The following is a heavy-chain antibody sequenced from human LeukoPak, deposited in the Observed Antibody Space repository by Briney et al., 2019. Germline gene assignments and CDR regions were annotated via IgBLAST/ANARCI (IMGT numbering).Heavy chain of an antibody. Sequence: PGGSLRLSCAASGFTFSSYGMYWVRQAPGKGLEWVAVIWYDGSNKFYADSVKGRFTISRDNSKNTLYLQMNSLRAEDTAVYYCTKSDWFDPWGQGTLVTVSS. CDR2: IWYDGSNK. D-gene: IGHD3-3*01. V-gene: IGHV3-33*06. CDR1: GFTFSSYG. CDR3: TKSDWFDP. J-gene: IGHJ5*02.